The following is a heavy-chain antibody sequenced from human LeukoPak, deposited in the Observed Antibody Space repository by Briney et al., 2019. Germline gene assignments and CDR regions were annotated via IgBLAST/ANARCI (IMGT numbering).Heavy chain of an antibody. CDR1: VYTFTNYD. D-gene: IGHD1-26*01. CDR3: ARGGGEPGDY. Sequence: GASVTVSFKASVYTFTNYDITWVRQAPGKGLEWMGWISTYDSNTNYAQKLQDKFTMTTDTSTSTAYMELRNLRSDDTAVYYCARGGGEPGDYWGQGTLVTVSS. V-gene: IGHV1-18*01. CDR2: ISTYDSNT. J-gene: IGHJ4*02.